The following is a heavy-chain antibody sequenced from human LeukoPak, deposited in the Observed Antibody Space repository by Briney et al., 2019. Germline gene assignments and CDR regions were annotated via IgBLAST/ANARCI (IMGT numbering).Heavy chain of an antibody. CDR2: ISGSGGGT. CDR3: AARSTAAFDV. J-gene: IGHJ2*01. Sequence: GGSLRLSCAVSEFTFRKYAMSWVRQAPGKGLEWVSDISGSGGGTFYADSLKGRVTISKDKSKSTVYLQMNSLRAEDTAVYYCAARSTAAFDVWGRGTLVIVAS. CDR1: EFTFRKYA. D-gene: IGHD2-2*01. V-gene: IGHV3-23*01.